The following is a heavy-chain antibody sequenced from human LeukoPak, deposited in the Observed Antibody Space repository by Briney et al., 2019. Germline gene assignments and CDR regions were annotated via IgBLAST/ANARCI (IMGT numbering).Heavy chain of an antibody. V-gene: IGHV1-2*02. Sequence: ASVKVSCEASGYTFTDYYMHWVRQAPGQGFEWMGWINPNDGDTNYAQKFQGRVTMTRDTSIGTAHMEVSRLRSNDTAVYYCARANFLYCSSSTCLFDYWGQGTLVTVSS. D-gene: IGHD2-2*01. CDR2: INPNDGDT. CDR3: ARANFLYCSSSTCLFDY. J-gene: IGHJ4*02. CDR1: GYTFTDYY.